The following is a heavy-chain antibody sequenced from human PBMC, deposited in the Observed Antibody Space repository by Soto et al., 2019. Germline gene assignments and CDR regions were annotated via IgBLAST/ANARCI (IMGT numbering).Heavy chain of an antibody. V-gene: IGHV3-7*05. J-gene: IGHJ3*02. Sequence: EVQLEESGGDLVQPGGSLRLSCAASGFTLSAYWMTWVRQATGKGLEWVANINRDGSKKSYLDSVRGRFTISRDNVGNTLSLRMDSLSAVGTSLYYSARDVFPWSSSWYLDAFDNWGQGTMVSVTS. D-gene: IGHD6-13*01. CDR3: ARDVFPWSSSWYLDAFDN. CDR1: GFTLSAYW. CDR2: INRDGSKK.